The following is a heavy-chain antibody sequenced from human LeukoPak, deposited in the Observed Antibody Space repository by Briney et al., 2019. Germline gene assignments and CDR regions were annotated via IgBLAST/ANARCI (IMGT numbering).Heavy chain of an antibody. V-gene: IGHV1-69*13. Sequence: SVKVSCKASGGTFSSYAISWVRQAPGQGLEWMGGIIPIFGTANYAQKFQGRVTITADESTSTAYMELTRLISDDTAVYYCARDREGGTTYDYWGQGTLVTVSS. D-gene: IGHD1-1*01. CDR2: IIPIFGTA. J-gene: IGHJ4*02. CDR1: GGTFSSYA. CDR3: ARDREGGTTYDY.